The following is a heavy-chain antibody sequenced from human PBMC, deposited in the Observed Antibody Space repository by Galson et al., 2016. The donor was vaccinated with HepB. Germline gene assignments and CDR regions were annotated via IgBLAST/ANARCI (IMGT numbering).Heavy chain of an antibody. D-gene: IGHD3-22*01. CDR3: ATYYYDNYGYYPY. J-gene: IGHJ4*02. CDR2: VYYRGCT. CDR1: GGSVRNGFHY. V-gene: IGHV4-61*01. Sequence: EPLSLTCTVSGGSVRNGFHYWSWIRQPPGKGLEWIGCVYYRGCTNYNPSLKSRVTISVDTSKNQFSLKLRSVTAADTAVYYCATYYYDNYGYYPYWGQGNLVTVSS.